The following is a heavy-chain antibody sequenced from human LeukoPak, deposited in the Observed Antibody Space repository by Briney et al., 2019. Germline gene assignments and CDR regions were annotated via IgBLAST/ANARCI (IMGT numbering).Heavy chain of an antibody. CDR3: AKDPFSYSWSFLITAYFQH. CDR1: GFTFSSYG. D-gene: IGHD5-18*01. J-gene: IGHJ1*01. Sequence: GGSLRLSCAASGFTFSSYGMRWVRQAPGKGLEWVAVISYDGSNKYYADSVKGRFTISRDNSKNTLYLQMNSLRAEDTAVYYCAKDPFSYSWSFLITAYFQHWGQGTLVTVSS. CDR2: ISYDGSNK. V-gene: IGHV3-30*18.